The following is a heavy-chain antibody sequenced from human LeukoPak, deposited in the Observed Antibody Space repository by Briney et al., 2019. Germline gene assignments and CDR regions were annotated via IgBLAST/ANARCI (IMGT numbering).Heavy chain of an antibody. J-gene: IGHJ4*02. D-gene: IGHD2/OR15-2a*01. Sequence: GGSLRLAFAVPAHYCMHWVRQAPGKGLVWVSHINSDGSWTSYADSVKGRFTISKDNAKNTVYLQMNSLRAEDTAVYYCVSFYETYWGRGTLVTVSS. V-gene: IGHV3-74*01. CDR1: AHYC. CDR3: VSFYETY. CDR2: INSDGSWT.